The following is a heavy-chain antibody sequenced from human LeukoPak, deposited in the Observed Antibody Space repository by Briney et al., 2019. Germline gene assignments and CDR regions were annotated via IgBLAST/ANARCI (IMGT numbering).Heavy chain of an antibody. CDR3: ATNRGYSYVHDAFDI. D-gene: IGHD5-18*01. V-gene: IGHV1-18*04. Sequence: ASVKVSCKASGYTFTSYGFTWVRQAPGLGLEWMGWISAYKGNTNYAQKLQGRVTMTTDTSTSTAYMELMNLRSDDTAVYYCATNRGYSYVHDAFDIWGQGTMVTVSS. CDR1: GYTFTSYG. J-gene: IGHJ3*02. CDR2: ISAYKGNT.